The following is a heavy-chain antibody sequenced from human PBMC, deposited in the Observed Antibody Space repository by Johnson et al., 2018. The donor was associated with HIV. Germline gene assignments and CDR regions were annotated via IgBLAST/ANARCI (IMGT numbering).Heavy chain of an antibody. D-gene: IGHD5-24*01. CDR3: ARACRDGYTCDAFDI. Sequence: VQLLESGGGLVQPGGSLRLSCAASGFIFNNYAMSWVRQAPGKGLEWVSGISGSGGGTYYADSVKGRFTISRDNAKNSLYLQMNSLRAEDTAVYYCARACRDGYTCDAFDIWGQGTMVTVSS. CDR2: ISGSGGGT. V-gene: IGHV3-23*01. CDR1: GFIFNNYA. J-gene: IGHJ3*02.